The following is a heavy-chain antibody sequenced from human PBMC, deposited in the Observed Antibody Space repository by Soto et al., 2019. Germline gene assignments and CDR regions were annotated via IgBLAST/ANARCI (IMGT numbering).Heavy chain of an antibody. CDR2: INPRDSDT. Sequence: GESLKISCKGSGYTFTTYWIGWVRQMPGKGLEWMGIINPRDSDTRYSPSFQGQVTISADKSINTACLQWSSLKASDTAMYYCARPGSSSSDYWGQGTLVTVSS. J-gene: IGHJ4*02. CDR1: GYTFTTYW. CDR3: ARPGSSSSDY. V-gene: IGHV5-51*01. D-gene: IGHD6-6*01.